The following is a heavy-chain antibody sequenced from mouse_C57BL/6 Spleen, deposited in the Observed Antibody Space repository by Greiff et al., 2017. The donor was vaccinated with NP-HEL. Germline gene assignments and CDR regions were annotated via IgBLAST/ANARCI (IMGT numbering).Heavy chain of an antibody. V-gene: IGHV1-63*01. Sequence: VMLVESGAELVRPGTSVKMSCKASGYTFTNYWIGWAKQRPGHGLEWIGDIYPGGGYTNYNEKFKGKATLTADKSSSTAYMQFSSLTSEDSAIYYCAREDYGSSYQFAYWGQGTLVTVSA. D-gene: IGHD1-1*01. CDR3: AREDYGSSYQFAY. CDR1: GYTFTNYW. J-gene: IGHJ3*01. CDR2: IYPGGGYT.